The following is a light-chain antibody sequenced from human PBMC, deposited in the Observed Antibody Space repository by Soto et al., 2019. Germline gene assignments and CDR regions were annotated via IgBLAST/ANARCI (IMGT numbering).Light chain of an antibody. CDR2: DVS. V-gene: IGLV2-14*01. J-gene: IGLJ2*01. CDR1: ASDVGAYNY. CDR3: NANTSSSSVV. Sequence: QSALTQPASGAGSPGQSITISCTGTASDVGAYNYVSWYQQQPGKAPKVMIYDVSNRPSGVSHRFSGSKSGNTASLTISGLQAEDVADYYCNANTSSSSVVFGGGTQVTVL.